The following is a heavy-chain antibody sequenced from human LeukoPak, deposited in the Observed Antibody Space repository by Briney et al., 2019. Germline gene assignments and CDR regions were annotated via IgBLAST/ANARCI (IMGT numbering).Heavy chain of an antibody. Sequence: PGGSLRLSCAASGCTFSSYAMHWVRQAPGKGLEWVAVISYDGSNKYYADSVKGRFTISRDNAKNSLYLQMNSLRAGDTAVYYCVSGGTRYYFDYWGQGTLVTVSS. J-gene: IGHJ4*02. D-gene: IGHD2-15*01. CDR3: VSGGTRYYFDY. CDR1: GCTFSSYA. V-gene: IGHV3-30-3*01. CDR2: ISYDGSNK.